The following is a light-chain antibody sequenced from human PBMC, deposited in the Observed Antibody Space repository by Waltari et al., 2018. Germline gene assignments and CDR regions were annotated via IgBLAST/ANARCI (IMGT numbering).Light chain of an antibody. CDR2: DVT. V-gene: IGLV2-11*01. CDR1: SSDVGGYNY. Sequence: QSALTQPRSVSGSPGQSVTISCTGTSSDVGGYNYVSWYQQQPGKAPKLMMYDVTKRPSGVPDRFSGSKSGNTASLTISGLQAEDEADYSCCSYAGSYTFVFGTGTKVTVL. CDR3: CSYAGSYTFV. J-gene: IGLJ1*01.